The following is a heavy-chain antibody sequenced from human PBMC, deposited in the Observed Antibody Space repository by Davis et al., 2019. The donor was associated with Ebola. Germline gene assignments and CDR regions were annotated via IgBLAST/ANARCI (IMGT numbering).Heavy chain of an antibody. CDR1: GFTFSVHS. D-gene: IGHD1-7*01. CDR2: LSSSGGST. V-gene: IGHV3-23*01. Sequence: GGSLRLSCAASGFTFSVHSMTWVRQAPGKGLEWVSSLSSSGGSTYYADSVKGRFTISRDNSKNMVYLEVNNLGAADTAVYYCARGTTRGGNWYFSLWGRGALVTVSS. CDR3: ARGTTRGGNWYFSL. J-gene: IGHJ2*01.